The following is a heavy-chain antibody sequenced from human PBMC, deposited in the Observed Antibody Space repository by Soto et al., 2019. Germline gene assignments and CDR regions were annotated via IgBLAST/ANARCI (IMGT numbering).Heavy chain of an antibody. Sequence: ASVKVSCKASGYTFTNYAIHWVRQAPGQRLEWMGWINVGNGNTKYSQKFQGRVTITRDTSASTTYMDLSSLRSEDTAVYYCARGLKSGNYFLSYFDYWGQGTLVTVSS. J-gene: IGHJ4*02. V-gene: IGHV1-3*01. CDR3: ARGLKSGNYFLSYFDY. CDR2: INVGNGNT. D-gene: IGHD1-26*01. CDR1: GYTFTNYA.